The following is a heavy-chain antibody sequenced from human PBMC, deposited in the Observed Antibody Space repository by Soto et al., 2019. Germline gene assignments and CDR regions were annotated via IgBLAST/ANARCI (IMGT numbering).Heavy chain of an antibody. Sequence: EVQLLESGGGLVQPGGSLRLSCAASGFTFSTYAMIWVRQAPGKGLEWVSVITGGGGRTYYADSVKGRFTISRDNSKNTLYLPMNSLRAEDTAVYYCAKDRYGDYGGVDYWGQGTLVTVYS. V-gene: IGHV3-23*01. CDR2: ITGGGGRT. J-gene: IGHJ4*02. D-gene: IGHD4-17*01. CDR1: GFTFSTYA. CDR3: AKDRYGDYGGVDY.